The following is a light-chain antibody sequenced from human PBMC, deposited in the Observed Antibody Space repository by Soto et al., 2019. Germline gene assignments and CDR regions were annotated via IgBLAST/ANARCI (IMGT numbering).Light chain of an antibody. CDR3: QQYNNWPLT. V-gene: IGKV3-15*01. CDR1: QSVSSY. J-gene: IGKJ4*01. CDR2: GPS. Sequence: EIVLTQSPATLSLSPGDRATLSCRASQSVSSYLAWYQQKPGQAPRLLIYGPSTRATGIPARFSGSGSGTEFTLTISSLQSEDFAVYYCQQYNNWPLTFGGGTKVDIK.